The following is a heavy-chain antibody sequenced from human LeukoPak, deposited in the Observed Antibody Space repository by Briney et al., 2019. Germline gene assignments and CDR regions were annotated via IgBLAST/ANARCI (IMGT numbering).Heavy chain of an antibody. CDR3: ARAPGYSSGWYVD. V-gene: IGHV1-2*04. Sequence: ASVKVSCKASGYTFTGYYMHWVRQAPGQGLEWMGWINPNSGGTNYAQKFQGWVTMTRDTSISTAYMELSRLRSDDTAVYYCARAPGYSSGWYVDWGQGTLVTVSS. J-gene: IGHJ4*02. CDR2: INPNSGGT. CDR1: GYTFTGYY. D-gene: IGHD6-19*01.